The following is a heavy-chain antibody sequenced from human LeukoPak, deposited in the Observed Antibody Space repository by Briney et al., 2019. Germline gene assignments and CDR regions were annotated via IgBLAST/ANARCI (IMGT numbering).Heavy chain of an antibody. D-gene: IGHD3-9*01. CDR2: IKPDGGEK. V-gene: IGHV3-7*01. CDR3: ARPVERNRITIFYDI. Sequence: GESLRLSCAASGFTFSSYMMTWVRQAPGKGLEGVADIKPDGGEKFYVDSVRGRFTISRDNAKNSLYLQMNSLRAEDTAVYYCARPVERNRITIFYDIWGQGTMVTVSS. J-gene: IGHJ3*02. CDR1: GFTFSSYM.